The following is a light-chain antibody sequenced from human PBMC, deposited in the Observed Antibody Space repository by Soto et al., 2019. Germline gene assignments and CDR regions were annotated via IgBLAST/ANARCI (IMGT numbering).Light chain of an antibody. J-gene: IGKJ5*01. V-gene: IGKV3-20*01. Sequence: EIVLTQSPGTLSLSPGERATLSCRASQSVSSSTYLAWYQQKAGQAPRLLIYDASSRATGIPDRFSGSGSRTDFTLNISRLEPEDFAVYYCQQYGSSPITFGQGTRLEIK. CDR2: DAS. CDR3: QQYGSSPIT. CDR1: QSVSSSTY.